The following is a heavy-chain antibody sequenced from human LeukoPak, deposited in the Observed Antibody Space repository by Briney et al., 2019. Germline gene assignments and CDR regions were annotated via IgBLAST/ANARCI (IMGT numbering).Heavy chain of an antibody. V-gene: IGHV4-61*02. CDR1: GGSIGSGSYY. J-gene: IGHJ5*02. D-gene: IGHD3-10*01. CDR3: ARTYRGNWFDP. Sequence: PSQTLSLTCTVSGGSIGSGSYYWSWIRQPAGKGLEWIGRIYTSGSTNYNPSLKSRVTISVDTSKNQFSLKLSSVTAADTAVYYCARTYRGNWFDPWGQGTLVTVSS. CDR2: IYTSGST.